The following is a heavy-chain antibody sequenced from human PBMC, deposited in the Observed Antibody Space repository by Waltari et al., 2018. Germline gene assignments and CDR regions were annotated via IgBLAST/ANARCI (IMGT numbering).Heavy chain of an antibody. CDR1: GGYISSSSYY. J-gene: IGHJ1*01. CDR3: ARGAPRGFLESQVGYFQH. D-gene: IGHD3-3*01. V-gene: IGHV4-39*07. CDR2: IYYSGST. Sequence: QLQLQESGPGLVKPSETLSLTCTVSGGYISSSSYYWGWIRQPPGKGLEWIGSIYYSGSTYYNPSLKSRVTISVDTSKNQFSLKLSSVTAADTAVYYCARGAPRGFLESQVGYFQHWGQGTLVTVSS.